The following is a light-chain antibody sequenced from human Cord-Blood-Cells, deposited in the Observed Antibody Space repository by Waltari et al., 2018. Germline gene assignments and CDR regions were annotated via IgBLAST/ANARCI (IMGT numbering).Light chain of an antibody. CDR1: SLRSYY. CDR2: GKN. CDR3: NSRDSSGNHYV. V-gene: IGLV3-19*01. J-gene: IGLJ1*01. Sequence: SSELTQDPAVSVALGHTVRITCQGDSLRSYYASWYQQKPGQAPVLVIYGKNNRPSGIPDRFSGSSSGNTASLTSTGAQAEDEAYYYCNSRDSSGNHYVFGTGTKVTVL.